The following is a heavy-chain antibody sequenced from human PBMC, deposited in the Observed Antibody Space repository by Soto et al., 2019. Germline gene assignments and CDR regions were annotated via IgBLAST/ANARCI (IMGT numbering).Heavy chain of an antibody. Sequence: QVQLQESGPGLVKPSGTLSLTCAVSSGSITSSNWWSRVRQPPGKGLEWIGEVSHSGTTNYIPSRKRGVTISVPQSRNQFTLRLTSVTAAGTAVYYCARNRYGGYDFDFWGQGTLVTVSS. J-gene: IGHJ4*02. D-gene: IGHD5-12*01. CDR1: SGSITSSNW. CDR2: VSHSGTT. CDR3: ARNRYGGYDFDF. V-gene: IGHV4-4*02.